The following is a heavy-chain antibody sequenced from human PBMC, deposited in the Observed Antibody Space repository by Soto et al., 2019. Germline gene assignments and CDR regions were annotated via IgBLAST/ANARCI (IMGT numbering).Heavy chain of an antibody. CDR3: AKWDVLRTTSGGWCNWFDA. D-gene: IGHD2-21*01. CDR1: GFTFSTFA. CDR2: ISGSGGNT. V-gene: IGHV3-23*01. J-gene: IGHJ5*02. Sequence: VGSLRLSCAASGFTFSTFAMNWVRQAPGEGLEWVSSISGSGGNTQYADSVKGRVTISRDNSKNTLYLQMNTLRAENTAVYYCAKWDVLRTTSGGWCNWFDAWGQGTLVTVSS.